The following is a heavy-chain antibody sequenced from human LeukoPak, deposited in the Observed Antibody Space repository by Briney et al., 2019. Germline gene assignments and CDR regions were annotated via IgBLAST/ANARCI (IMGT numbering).Heavy chain of an antibody. CDR3: AREPTVNTYYFDY. J-gene: IGHJ4*02. CDR2: INPSGGST. D-gene: IGHD4-11*01. CDR1: GYTFTSYY. V-gene: IGHV1-46*03. Sequence: GASVKVSRKASGYTFTSYYMHWVRQAPGQGLEWMGIINPSGGSTTYAQKFQDRVIMTRDTSTNTVYMELSSLRSEDTAVYYCAREPTVNTYYFDYWGQGTLVTVSS.